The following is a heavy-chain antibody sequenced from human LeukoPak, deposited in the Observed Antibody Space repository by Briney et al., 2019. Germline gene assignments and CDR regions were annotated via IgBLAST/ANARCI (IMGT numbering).Heavy chain of an antibody. CDR2: ISGSGGST. CDR1: GFTFSSYA. Sequence: GGSLRLSCAASGFTFSSYATSWVRQAPGKGLEWVSGISGSGGSTDYADSVKGRFTISRDNSKNTLYLQMNNLAAEDTAIYYCAKDLGQSHGSGSYSFDYWGQGTLVTVSS. J-gene: IGHJ4*02. CDR3: AKDLGQSHGSGSYSFDY. D-gene: IGHD3-10*01. V-gene: IGHV3-23*01.